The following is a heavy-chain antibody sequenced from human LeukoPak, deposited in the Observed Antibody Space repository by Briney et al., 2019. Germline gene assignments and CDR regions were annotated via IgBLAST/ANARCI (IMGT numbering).Heavy chain of an antibody. CDR1: GFTFSSYW. J-gene: IGHJ4*02. Sequence: PGGSLRLSCVASGFTFSSYWMSWVRQAPGKGLEWVANIKQDGSDKYYVDSVKGRFTISRDNAKNSLYLQMNSLRAEDTAVYYCAKGGATVIDYWGQGTLVTVSS. V-gene: IGHV3-7*02. D-gene: IGHD4-17*01. CDR3: AKGGATVIDY. CDR2: IKQDGSDK.